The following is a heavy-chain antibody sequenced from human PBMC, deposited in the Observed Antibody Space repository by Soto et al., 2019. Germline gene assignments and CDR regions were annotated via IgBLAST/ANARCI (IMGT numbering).Heavy chain of an antibody. V-gene: IGHV3-30*18. D-gene: IGHD3-10*01. Sequence: QVHLVESGGGVVQPGRSLRLSCAASGFIFNRYGMHWVRQAPGKGLEWVSVISYDGNNKYYADSVKGRFTISRDNSKNTRYLQMNSLRAEDTAVYYCAKAVDITVRGVPPSDYWGQGTLVTVSS. CDR1: GFIFNRYG. CDR2: ISYDGNNK. CDR3: AKAVDITVRGVPPSDY. J-gene: IGHJ4*02.